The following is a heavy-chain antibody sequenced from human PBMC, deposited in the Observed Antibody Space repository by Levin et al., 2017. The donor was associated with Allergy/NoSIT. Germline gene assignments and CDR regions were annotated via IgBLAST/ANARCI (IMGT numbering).Heavy chain of an antibody. CDR1: GHSISNSHW. J-gene: IGHJ4*02. V-gene: IGHV4-28*01. D-gene: IGHD1-14*01. CDR3: STRKGNAGSFFDY. Sequence: SQTLSLTCGVSGHSISNSHWWGWIRQPPGKGLEWIGYIYDTGRTYYNPSLKSRATMSLDTSKNQFSLKLDSVTALDTSVYYCSTRKGNAGSFFDYWGQGMLVTVSS. CDR2: IYDTGRT.